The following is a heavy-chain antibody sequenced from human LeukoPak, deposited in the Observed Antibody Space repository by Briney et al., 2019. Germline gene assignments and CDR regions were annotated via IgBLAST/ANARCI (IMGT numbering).Heavy chain of an antibody. CDR2: IYSSGST. J-gene: IGHJ6*03. CDR3: ARVFESGIQAYFHYMDR. CDR1: GGSIRGYY. Sequence: SETLSLTCNVSGGSIRGYYWSWIRQPPGKGLEWIGYIYSSGSTNYNPSLKSRVTMSVDTSKNQFSLKVSSVTAADTAVYSCARVFESGIQAYFHYMDRWGKGTTVTIFS. V-gene: IGHV4-59*01. D-gene: IGHD3-10*01.